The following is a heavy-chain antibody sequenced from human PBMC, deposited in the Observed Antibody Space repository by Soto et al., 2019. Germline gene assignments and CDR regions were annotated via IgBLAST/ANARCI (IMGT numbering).Heavy chain of an antibody. Sequence: SETLSLTCTVSGDSISSGNKYWSWIRQPPGKGLEWIGYIFSSGTTYYNPSLKSRLTMSLDASQNQFSLKLNSLSDADTAVYLCARGPSPSDYYYAMDVWGQGPTGTVS. V-gene: IGHV4-30-4*01. D-gene: IGHD6-6*01. CDR2: IFSSGTT. J-gene: IGHJ6*02. CDR1: GDSISSGNKY. CDR3: ARGPSPSDYYYAMDV.